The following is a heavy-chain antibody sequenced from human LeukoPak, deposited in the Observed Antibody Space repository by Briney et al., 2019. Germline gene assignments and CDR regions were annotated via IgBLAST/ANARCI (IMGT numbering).Heavy chain of an antibody. J-gene: IGHJ4*02. CDR2: INGDGSNT. CDR1: GFTFSSHW. Sequence: TGGSLRLSCAASGFTFSSHWMHWVRQAPGKGLVWVSRINGDGSNTTYADSVKGRFTISRDNAKNTLYLQMNSLRAEDTAVYYCARDELLWFGELSYYFDYWGQGTLVTVSS. CDR3: ARDELLWFGELSYYFDY. V-gene: IGHV3-74*03. D-gene: IGHD3-10*01.